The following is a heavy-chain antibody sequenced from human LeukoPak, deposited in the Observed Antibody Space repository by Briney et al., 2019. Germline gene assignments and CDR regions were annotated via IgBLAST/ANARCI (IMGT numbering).Heavy chain of an antibody. D-gene: IGHD6-19*01. V-gene: IGHV4-4*07. Sequence: PSETLSLTCTVSGGSISSYYWSWIRQPAGKGLEWIGRIYTSGSTNYNPSLKSRVTISVDTSKNQFSLKLSSVTAADTAVYYCASFVWLAVAGTWVESYWGQGTLVTVSS. CDR1: GGSISSYY. CDR2: IYTSGST. J-gene: IGHJ4*02. CDR3: ASFVWLAVAGTWVESY.